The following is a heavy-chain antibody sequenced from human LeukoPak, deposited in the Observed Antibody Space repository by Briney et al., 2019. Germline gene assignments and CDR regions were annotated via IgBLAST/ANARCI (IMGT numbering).Heavy chain of an antibody. CDR3: ARDSYYYDSSGAFDI. CDR1: GYTFTSYG. CDR2: ISTYNGNT. Sequence: ASVKVSCKASGYTFTSYGISWVRQAPGQGLEWMGWISTYNGNTKYAQKLQGRVTMTTDTSTSTAYMELRSLRSDDTAVYYCARDSYYYDSSGAFDIWGQGTMVTVSS. J-gene: IGHJ3*02. V-gene: IGHV1-18*01. D-gene: IGHD3-22*01.